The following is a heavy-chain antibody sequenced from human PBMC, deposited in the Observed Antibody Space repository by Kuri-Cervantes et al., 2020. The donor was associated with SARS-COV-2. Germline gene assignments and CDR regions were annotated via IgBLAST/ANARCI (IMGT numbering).Heavy chain of an antibody. CDR3: ARVRKYCSSTSCYPAYYYGMDV. V-gene: IGHV1-69*13. D-gene: IGHD2-2*01. Sequence: SVKVSCKASGSTFSSYAISWVRQAPGQGLEWMGGIIPIFGTANYAQKFQGRVTITADESTSTAYMELTSLRSEDTAVYYCARVRKYCSSTSCYPAYYYGMDVWGQGTTVTVSS. CDR1: GSTFSSYA. J-gene: IGHJ6*02. CDR2: IIPIFGTA.